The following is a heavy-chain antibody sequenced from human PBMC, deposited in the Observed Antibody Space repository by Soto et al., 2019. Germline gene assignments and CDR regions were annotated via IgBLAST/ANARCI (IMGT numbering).Heavy chain of an antibody. Sequence: QVQLVQSGAEVKKPGASVKVSCKASGYTFTSYGISWVRQAPGQGLEWMGWISAYNGNTNYAQKLQGRVTMTTEISTSTANMELRGLRSDDTAVYYCARDGGSSWADRLDGQDACDIWGQGTMVTVSS. J-gene: IGHJ3*02. CDR2: ISAYNGNT. CDR3: ARDGGSSWADRLDGQDACDI. D-gene: IGHD6-13*01. CDR1: GYTFTSYG. V-gene: IGHV1-18*01.